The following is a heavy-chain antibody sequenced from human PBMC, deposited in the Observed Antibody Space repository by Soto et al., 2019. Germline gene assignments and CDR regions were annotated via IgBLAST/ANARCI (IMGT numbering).Heavy chain of an antibody. D-gene: IGHD5-12*01. V-gene: IGHV3-23*01. CDR1: GFTFSSYA. CDR2: ISGSGGST. CDR3: AKGMYSVYYCLLGGYYGMDV. Sequence: GGSLRLSCAASGFTFSSYAMSWVRQAPGKGLEWVSAISGSGGSTYYADSVKGRFTISRDNSKNTLYLQMNSLRAEDTAVYYCAKGMYSVYYCLLGGYYGMDVCGQGTTVTVSS. J-gene: IGHJ6*02.